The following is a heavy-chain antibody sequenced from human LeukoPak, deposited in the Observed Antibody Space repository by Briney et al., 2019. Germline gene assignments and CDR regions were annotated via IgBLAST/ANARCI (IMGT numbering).Heavy chain of an antibody. CDR1: GFTFSTYR. V-gene: IGHV3-7*01. J-gene: IGHJ6*03. CDR3: TRVEETATTAAIIRKYSYYYYYMDV. D-gene: IGHD4-11*01. Sequence: GGSLRLSCAASGFTFSTYRVSWVRQAPGKGLEWVANIKQDGSEKHYVDSVKGRFTISRDNAKNSLYLQMSSLRAEDTAVYYCTRVEETATTAAIIRKYSYYYYYMDVWGKGNTVTVSS. CDR2: IKQDGSEK.